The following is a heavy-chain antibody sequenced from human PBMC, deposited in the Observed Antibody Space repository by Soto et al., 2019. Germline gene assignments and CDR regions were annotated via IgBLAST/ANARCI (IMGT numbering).Heavy chain of an antibody. CDR1: GDSISSPKW. CDR3: AYSTGWYRHDV. J-gene: IGHJ3*01. V-gene: IGHV4-4*02. D-gene: IGHD6-19*01. CDR2: LLHGGTT. Sequence: QVQLQESGPGLVKPSGTLSLTCAVSGDSISSPKWWTWLRQPPGKGLEWIGDLLHGGTTNYNPSLKSRVALSVATSQNQFSLILTSVTAADTAIYYCAYSTGWYRHDVWGQGTSVTVSS.